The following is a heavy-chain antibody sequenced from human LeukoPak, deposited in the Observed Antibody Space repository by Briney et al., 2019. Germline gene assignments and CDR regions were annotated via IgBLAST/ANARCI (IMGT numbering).Heavy chain of an antibody. CDR2: ISAYNGNT. CDR1: GGTFSNYA. Sequence: ASVKVSCKASGGTFSNYAISWVRQAPRQGLEWMGWISAYNGNTNYAQKLQGRVTMTTDTSTSTAYMELRSLRSDDTAVYYCAREGAIFGVVIGFRYYYYMDVWGKGTTVTVSS. V-gene: IGHV1-18*01. CDR3: AREGAIFGVVIGFRYYYYMDV. J-gene: IGHJ6*03. D-gene: IGHD3-3*01.